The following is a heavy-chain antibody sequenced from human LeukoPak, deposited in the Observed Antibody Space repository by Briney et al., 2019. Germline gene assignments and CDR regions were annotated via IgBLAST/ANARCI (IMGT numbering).Heavy chain of an antibody. CDR2: IIPIFGTA. D-gene: IGHD6-19*01. Sequence: ASVNVSCKASGGTFSSYAISWVRQAPGQGLEWMGGIIPIFGTANYAQKFQGRVTITADESTSTAYMELSSLRSEDTAVYYCARDLYSSGWFGYWGQGTLVTVSS. CDR3: ARDLYSSGWFGY. CDR1: GGTFSSYA. V-gene: IGHV1-69*13. J-gene: IGHJ5*01.